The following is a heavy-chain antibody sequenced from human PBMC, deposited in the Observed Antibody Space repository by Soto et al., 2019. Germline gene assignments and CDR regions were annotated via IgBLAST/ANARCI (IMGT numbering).Heavy chain of an antibody. CDR1: GFTFSSYS. Sequence: LRLSCAASGFTFSSYSMNWVRQAPGKGLEWVSYISSSSSTLYYADSVKGRFTISRDNAKNSPYLQMNSLRDEDTAVYYCARDLGAAEAFDYWGQGTLVTVSS. V-gene: IGHV3-48*02. CDR3: ARDLGAAEAFDY. CDR2: ISSSSSTL. J-gene: IGHJ4*02. D-gene: IGHD6-25*01.